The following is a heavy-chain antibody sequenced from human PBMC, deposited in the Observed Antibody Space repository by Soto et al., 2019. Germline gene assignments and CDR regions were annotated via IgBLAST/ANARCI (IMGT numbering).Heavy chain of an antibody. CDR3: ARGRGILGGAFDI. J-gene: IGHJ3*02. CDR1: GGSFSGYY. CDR2: IDHSGST. V-gene: IGHV4-34*01. Sequence: PSETLSLTCAVYGGSFSGYYWSWIRQPPGKGLEWIGEIDHSGSTNYNPSLKSRVTISVDTSKNQFSLKLSSVTAADTAVYYCARGRGILGGAFDIWGQGTMVTVSS. D-gene: IGHD1-26*01.